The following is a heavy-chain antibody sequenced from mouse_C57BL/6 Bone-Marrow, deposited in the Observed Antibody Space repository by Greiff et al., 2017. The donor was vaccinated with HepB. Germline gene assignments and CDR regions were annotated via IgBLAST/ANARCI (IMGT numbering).Heavy chain of an antibody. Sequence: GVDFSRYWMSWVRRAPGKGLEWIGEINPDSSTINYAPSLKDKFIISRDNAKNTLYLQMSKVRSEDTALYYCARSNYSNYVDYAMDYWGQGTSVTVSS. V-gene: IGHV4-1*01. CDR2: INPDSSTI. J-gene: IGHJ4*01. CDR1: GVDFSRYW. D-gene: IGHD2-5*01. CDR3: ARSNYSNYVDYAMDY.